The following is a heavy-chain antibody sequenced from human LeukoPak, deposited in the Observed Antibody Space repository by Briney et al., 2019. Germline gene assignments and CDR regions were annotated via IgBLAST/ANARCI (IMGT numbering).Heavy chain of an antibody. CDR2: INTNTGNP. V-gene: IGHV7-4-1*02. J-gene: IGHJ6*03. CDR3: AREIYGDYAPNRNYYYYYYMDV. CDR1: GYTFTSYA. D-gene: IGHD4-17*01. Sequence: GASVKVSCKASGYTFTSYAMNWVRQAPGQGLEWMGWINTNTGNPTYAQGFTGRFVFSLDTSVSTAHLQISSLKAEDTAVYYCAREIYGDYAPNRNYYYYYYMDVWGKGTTVTVSS.